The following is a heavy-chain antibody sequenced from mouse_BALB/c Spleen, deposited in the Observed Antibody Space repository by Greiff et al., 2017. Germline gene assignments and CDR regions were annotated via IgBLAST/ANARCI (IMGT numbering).Heavy chain of an antibody. D-gene: IGHD1-1*01. J-gene: IGHJ2*01. CDR1: GYSITSGYY. CDR3: ARDYGSSSH. Sequence: EVQRVESGPGLVKPSQSLSLTCSVTGYSITSGYYWNWIRQFPGNKLEWMGYISYDGSNNYNPSLKNRISITRDTSKNQFFLKLNSVTTEDTATYYCARDYGSSSHWGQGTTLTVSS. CDR2: ISYDGSN. V-gene: IGHV3-6*02.